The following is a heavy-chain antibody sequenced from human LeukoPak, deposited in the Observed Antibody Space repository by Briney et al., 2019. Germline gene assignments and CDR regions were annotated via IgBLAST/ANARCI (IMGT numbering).Heavy chain of an antibody. CDR1: GGSISSYY. V-gene: IGHV4-59*12. D-gene: IGHD3-16*01. CDR3: ARDAYESLDAFDI. CDR2: IYYSGST. Sequence: SETLSLTCTVSGGSISSYYWSWIRQPPGKGLEWIGYIYYSGSTNYDPSLKSRVTISVDTSKNQFSLKLSSVTAADTAVYYCARDAYESLDAFDIWGQGTMVTVSS. J-gene: IGHJ3*02.